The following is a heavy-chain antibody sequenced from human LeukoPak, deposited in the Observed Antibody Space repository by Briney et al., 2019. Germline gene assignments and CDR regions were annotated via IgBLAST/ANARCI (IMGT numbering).Heavy chain of an antibody. CDR1: GFTFDDYA. Sequence: GGSLRLSCAASGFTFDDYAMHWVRQAPGKGLEWVSLISGDGASTYYADSVKGRFTISRDNSKNTLYLQMNSLRAEDTAVYFCAKERDSALGYWGQGTPVTVSS. J-gene: IGHJ4*02. D-gene: IGHD2-15*01. CDR2: ISGDGAST. V-gene: IGHV3-43*02. CDR3: AKERDSALGY.